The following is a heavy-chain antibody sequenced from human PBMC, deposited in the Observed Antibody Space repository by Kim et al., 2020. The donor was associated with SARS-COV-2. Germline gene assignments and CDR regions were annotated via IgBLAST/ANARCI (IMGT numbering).Heavy chain of an antibody. J-gene: IGHJ4*02. D-gene: IGHD3-3*01. Sequence: PSLKSRLTITKDTSKNQVVLTMTNMDPVDTATYYCAHITIFGVVIMGFDYWGQGTLVTVSS. CDR3: AHITIFGVVIMGFDY. V-gene: IGHV2-5*01.